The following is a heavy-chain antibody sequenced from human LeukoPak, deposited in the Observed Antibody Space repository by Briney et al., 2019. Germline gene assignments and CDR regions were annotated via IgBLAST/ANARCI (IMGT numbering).Heavy chain of an antibody. D-gene: IGHD6-13*01. J-gene: IGHJ5*02. CDR1: GYSISSGYF. Sequence: PSETLSLTCTVSGYSISSGYFWGWIRQPPGKGLEWIGSIYHSGNTYYNPSLKSRVALSVDTSKNHFSLKVTSVTAADTAVYYCARVSSWYWFDPWGQGTLVTVSS. CDR2: IYHSGNT. CDR3: ARVSSWYWFDP. V-gene: IGHV4-38-2*02.